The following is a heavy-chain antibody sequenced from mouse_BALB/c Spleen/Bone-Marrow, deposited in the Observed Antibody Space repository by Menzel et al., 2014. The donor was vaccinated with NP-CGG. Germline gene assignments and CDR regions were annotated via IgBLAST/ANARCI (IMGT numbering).Heavy chain of an antibody. CDR3: APYYYGSSSFAY. V-gene: IGHV14-3*02. CDR2: IDPANGNT. J-gene: IGHJ3*01. Sequence: EVQLQQSGAELVKPGASVKLSCTASGFNIKDTYMHWVKQRPEQGLEGIGRIDPANGNTKYDPKFQGKATITADTSSNTAYLQLSSLTSEDTAVYYCAPYYYGSSSFAYWGQGTLVTVSA. CDR1: GFNIKDTY. D-gene: IGHD1-1*01.